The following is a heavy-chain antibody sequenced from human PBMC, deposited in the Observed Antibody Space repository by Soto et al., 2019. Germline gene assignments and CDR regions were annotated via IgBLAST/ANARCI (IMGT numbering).Heavy chain of an antibody. CDR1: GGSLNNYN. CDR3: ARERTYQMFGDDALDI. CDR2: IYSSGKT. D-gene: IGHD2-2*01. V-gene: IGHV4-4*07. J-gene: IGHJ3*02. Sequence: QVQLQESGPGLVRPSETLSLTCTVSGGSLNNYNWNWIRQSAGKGLEWIGRIYSSGKTYYNPSLKSRVTLSLDTFNNQISLKVNSVTAADTAMYYCARERTYQMFGDDALDIWGLGTMVTVSS.